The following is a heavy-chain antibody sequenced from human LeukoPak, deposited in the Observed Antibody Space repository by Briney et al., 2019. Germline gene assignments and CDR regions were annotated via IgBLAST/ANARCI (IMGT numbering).Heavy chain of an antibody. CDR3: AHTSYYYGSGSQDFDY. J-gene: IGHJ4*02. Sequence: SGPTLVNPTQTLTLTCTFSGFSLSISGVGVGWIRQPPGKALEWLALIYWDDDKRYSPSLKSRLTITKDTSKNQVVLTMTNMDPVDTATYYCAHTSYYYGSGSQDFDYWGQGTLVTVSS. CDR2: IYWDDDK. D-gene: IGHD3-10*01. V-gene: IGHV2-5*02. CDR1: GFSLSISGVG.